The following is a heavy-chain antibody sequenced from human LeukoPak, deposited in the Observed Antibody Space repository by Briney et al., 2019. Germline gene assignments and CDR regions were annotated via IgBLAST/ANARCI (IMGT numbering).Heavy chain of an antibody. CDR2: IKQDGSEK. CDR3: ARDPRRRYYDSSGLVDY. Sequence: PGGSLRLSCAASGFTFSSYWMSWVRQAPGKGLEWVANIKQDGSEKYYVDSVKGRFTISRDNAKNSPYLQMNSLRAEDTAVYYCARDPRRRYYDSSGLVDYWGQGTLVTVSS. CDR1: GFTFSSYW. V-gene: IGHV3-7*01. D-gene: IGHD3-22*01. J-gene: IGHJ4*02.